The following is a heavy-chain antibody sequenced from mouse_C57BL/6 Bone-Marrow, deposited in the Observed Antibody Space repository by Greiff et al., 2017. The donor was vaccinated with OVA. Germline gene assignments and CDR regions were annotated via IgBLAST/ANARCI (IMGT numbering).Heavy chain of an antibody. Sequence: QVQLQQPGAELVKPGASVKLSCKASGYTFTSYWMQWVKQRPGQGLEWIGEIDPSDSYTNYNHKFKGKATLTVDTSSSTAYMQLSSLTSEDSSVYYCAIPHSFDVWGTGTTVTVSS. V-gene: IGHV1-50*01. CDR1: GYTFTSYW. CDR3: AIPHSFDV. CDR2: IDPSDSYT. J-gene: IGHJ1*03.